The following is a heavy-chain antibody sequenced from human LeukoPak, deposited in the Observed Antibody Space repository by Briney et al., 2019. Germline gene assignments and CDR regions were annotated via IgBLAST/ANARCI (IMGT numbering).Heavy chain of an antibody. D-gene: IGHD2-2*01. CDR1: GFTFSSYW. CDR3: ARAGDIVVVPAAIDYYYYMDV. Sequence: GGSLRLSCAASGFTFSSYWMSWVRQAPGKGLEWVANIKQDGSEKYYVDSVKGRFTISRDNAKNSLYLQMNSLRAEDTAVYYCARAGDIVVVPAAIDYYYYMDVWGKGTTVTVSS. CDR2: IKQDGSEK. V-gene: IGHV3-7*01. J-gene: IGHJ6*03.